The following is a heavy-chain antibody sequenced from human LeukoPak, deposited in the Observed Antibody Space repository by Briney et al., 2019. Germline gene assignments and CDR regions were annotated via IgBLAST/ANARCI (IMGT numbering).Heavy chain of an antibody. CDR1: DGSINGYY. CDR3: ARHPPITAGAFRI. J-gene: IGHJ3*02. Sequence: KPSETLSLTCTVSDGSINGYYWSWIRQPPGERLEWIAFIYSSGTTNYNPSFMSRVTLSVDTSKNQLSLNLNSVTAADTAVYYCARHPPITAGAFRIWGQGTMVTVSS. V-gene: IGHV4-59*08. CDR2: IYSSGTT. D-gene: IGHD3-10*01.